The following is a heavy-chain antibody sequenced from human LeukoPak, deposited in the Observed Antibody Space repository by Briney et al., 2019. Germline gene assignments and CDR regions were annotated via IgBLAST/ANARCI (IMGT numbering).Heavy chain of an antibody. J-gene: IGHJ6*02. V-gene: IGHV3-23*01. Sequence: GGSLRLSCAASGFTFSSYAMSWVRQAPGKGLEWVSAISGSGGSTYYADSVKGRFTISRDNSKNTLYLQMNSLRAEDTAVYYYATSDLEYYYGSGSYGGRPRSAYYYYYYGMDVWGQGTTVTVSS. CDR3: ATSDLEYYYGSGSYGGRPRSAYYYYYYGMDV. CDR2: ISGSGGST. D-gene: IGHD3-10*01. CDR1: GFTFSSYA.